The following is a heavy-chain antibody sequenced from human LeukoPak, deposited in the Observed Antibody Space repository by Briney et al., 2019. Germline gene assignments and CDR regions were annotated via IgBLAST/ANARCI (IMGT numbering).Heavy chain of an antibody. J-gene: IGHJ4*02. Sequence: ASVKVSCKASGYTFTGYYMHWVRQAPGQGLEWVGWSNTNTGNTNYAQKFQGRVTMTTDTSTSTAYMEVRSLRSDDTAVYYCARDGSSSWYQNWGQGTLVTVSS. CDR2: SNTNTGNT. CDR3: ARDGSSSWYQN. V-gene: IGHV1-2*02. CDR1: GYTFTGYY. D-gene: IGHD6-13*01.